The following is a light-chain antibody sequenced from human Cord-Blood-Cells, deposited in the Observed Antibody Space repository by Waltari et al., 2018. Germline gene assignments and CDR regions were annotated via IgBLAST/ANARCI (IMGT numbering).Light chain of an antibody. J-gene: IGKJ1*01. V-gene: IGKV1-5*01. CDR3: QQYNSYPWT. Sequence: DIQMTQSPSTLSASVGDRVTITCRASQSISSWLAWYQQKPGKAPKLLIYDASSLESGVAARCSGGGAGTEGALASSSLEPDDCAPYCSQQYNSYPWTFGQGTKVEIK. CDR1: QSISSW. CDR2: DAS.